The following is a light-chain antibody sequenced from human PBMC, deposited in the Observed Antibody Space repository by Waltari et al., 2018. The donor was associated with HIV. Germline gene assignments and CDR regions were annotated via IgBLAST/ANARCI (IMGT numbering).Light chain of an antibody. Sequence: QSVLTQPPSVSAAPGQKVTISCSGSSSNLGNNFLSWFQHLPGTAPKLLIYDKNRRPSGIPGRFSGSKSGTSATLAITGRQTGDEANYDCGTWDSSLGVVVFGGGTKLTVL. J-gene: IGLJ2*01. V-gene: IGLV1-51*01. CDR1: SSNLGNNF. CDR2: DKN. CDR3: GTWDSSLGVVV.